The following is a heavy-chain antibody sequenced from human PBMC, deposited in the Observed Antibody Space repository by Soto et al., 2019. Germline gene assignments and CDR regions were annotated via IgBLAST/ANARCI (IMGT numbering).Heavy chain of an antibody. CDR1: GGSISSSSYY. J-gene: IGHJ6*02. D-gene: IGHD5-18*01. CDR3: ARLGLPYGMDV. V-gene: IGHV4-39*01. CDR2: IYYSGST. Sequence: SETLSLTCTVSGGSISSSSYYWGWIRQPPGKGLEWIGSIYYSGSTYYNPSLKSRVAISVDTSKNQFSLKLSSVTAADTAVYYCARLGLPYGMDVWGQGTTVTVSS.